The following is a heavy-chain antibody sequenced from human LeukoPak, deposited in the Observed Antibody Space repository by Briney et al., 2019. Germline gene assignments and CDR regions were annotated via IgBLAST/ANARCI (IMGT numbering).Heavy chain of an antibody. CDR2: ISSSSSYI. D-gene: IGHD6-13*01. CDR1: GFTFSSYS. CDR3: ARGPRAYKYSSSWYFDY. J-gene: IGHJ4*02. Sequence: PGGSLRLSCAASGFTFSSYSMNWVRQAPGKGLKWVSSISSSSSYIYYTDSVKGRFTISRDNAKNSLYLQMNSLRAGDTAVYYCARGPRAYKYSSSWYFDYWGQGTLVTVSS. V-gene: IGHV3-21*01.